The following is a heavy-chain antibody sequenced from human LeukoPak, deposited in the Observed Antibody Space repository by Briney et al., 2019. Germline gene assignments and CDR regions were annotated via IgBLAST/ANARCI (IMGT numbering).Heavy chain of an antibody. CDR3: ARVVNPPRLYYYDSSGSFDY. Sequence: SETLSLTCAVYGGSFSGYYWSWIRQPPGKGLEWIGEINHSGSTNYNPSLKSRVTISVDTSKNQFPLKLSSVTAADTAVYYCARVVNPPRLYYYDSSGSFDYWGQGTLVTVSS. J-gene: IGHJ4*02. CDR2: INHSGST. D-gene: IGHD3-22*01. CDR1: GGSFSGYY. V-gene: IGHV4-34*01.